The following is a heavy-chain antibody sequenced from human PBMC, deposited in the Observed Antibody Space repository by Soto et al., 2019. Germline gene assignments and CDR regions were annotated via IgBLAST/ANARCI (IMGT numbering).Heavy chain of an antibody. D-gene: IGHD6-13*01. J-gene: IGHJ6*01. CDR2: FDPEDGET. Sequence: ASVKVSCKVSGYTLTELSMHWVRQAPGKGLEWMGGFDPEDGETIYAQKFQGRVTMTEDTSTDTAYMELSSLRSEDTAVYYCATDPLPVLAAAGPHNYYGMDVLGPGNPGHRLL. CDR3: ATDPLPVLAAAGPHNYYGMDV. CDR1: GYTLTELS. V-gene: IGHV1-24*01.